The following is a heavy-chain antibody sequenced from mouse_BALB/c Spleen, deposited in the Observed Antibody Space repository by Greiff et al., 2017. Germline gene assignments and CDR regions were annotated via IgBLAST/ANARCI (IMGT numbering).Heavy chain of an antibody. J-gene: IGHJ3*01. CDR1: GFTFSSYT. Sequence: EVKLMESGGGLVQPGGSLKLSCAASGFTFSSYTMSWVRQTPEKRLEWVAYISNGGGSTYYPDTVKGRFTISRDNAKNTLYLQMSSLKSEDTAMYYCARPPYGNYGFAYWGQGTLVTVSA. CDR3: ARPPYGNYGFAY. D-gene: IGHD2-1*01. CDR2: ISNGGGST. V-gene: IGHV5-12-2*01.